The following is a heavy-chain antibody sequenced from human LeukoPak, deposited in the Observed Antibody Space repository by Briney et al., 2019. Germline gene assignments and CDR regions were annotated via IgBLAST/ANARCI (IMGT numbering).Heavy chain of an antibody. J-gene: IGHJ3*02. CDR1: GGTFSSYA. CDR3: ATEGLIAVAGTVAFDI. V-gene: IGHV1-69*01. Sequence: ASVKVSCKASGGTFSSYAISWVRQAPGQGLEWMGGIIPIFGTANYAQKFQGRVTITADESTSTAYMELSSLRSEDTAVYYCATEGLIAVAGTVAFDIWGQGTMVTVSS. CDR2: IIPIFGTA. D-gene: IGHD6-19*01.